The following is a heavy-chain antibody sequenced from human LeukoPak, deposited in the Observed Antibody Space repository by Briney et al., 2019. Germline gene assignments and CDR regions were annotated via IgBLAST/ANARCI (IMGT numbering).Heavy chain of an antibody. CDR2: IYYSGST. CDR3: ARDHNWNDGGNWFDP. J-gene: IGHJ5*02. CDR1: GGSISSGDYY. V-gene: IGHV4-30-4*01. Sequence: SQTLSLTCTVSGGSISSGDYYWSWIRQPPGKGLEWIGYIYYSGSTYYNPSPKSRVTISVDTSKNQFSLKLSSVTAADTAVYYCARDHNWNDGGNWFDPWGQGTLVTVSS. D-gene: IGHD1-1*01.